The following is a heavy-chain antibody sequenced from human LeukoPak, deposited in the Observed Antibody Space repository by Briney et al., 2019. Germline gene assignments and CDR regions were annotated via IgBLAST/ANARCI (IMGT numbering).Heavy chain of an antibody. Sequence: GGSLGLSCAASGFTFSSYGMRWVRQAPGKGLEWVSDISGSGDSTCYTDSVKGRFTISRDKSKNTLYLQMNSLRAEDTAVYYCARDGRYCSGGSCYSAYWGQGTLVTVSS. V-gene: IGHV3-23*01. J-gene: IGHJ4*02. CDR1: GFTFSSYG. D-gene: IGHD2-15*01. CDR2: ISGSGDST. CDR3: ARDGRYCSGGSCYSAY.